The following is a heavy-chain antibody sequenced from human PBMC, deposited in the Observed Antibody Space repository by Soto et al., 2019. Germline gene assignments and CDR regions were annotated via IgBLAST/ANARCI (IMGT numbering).Heavy chain of an antibody. CDR2: SNEGSGNT. D-gene: IGHD3-3*02. J-gene: IGHJ4*02. CDR1: GYSFKNYA. CDR3: ARDDRTISGAVTLDY. Sequence: QVQLVQSGPEVKRPGASVRISCRTAGYSFKNYAIHWVRQAPGKKLEWMGWSNEGSGNTRYSQKFQGRTSIAGDTSASTSYLDLRSLTSEDTAIYFCARDDRTISGAVTLDYWGPGTLVTVSS. V-gene: IGHV1-3*01.